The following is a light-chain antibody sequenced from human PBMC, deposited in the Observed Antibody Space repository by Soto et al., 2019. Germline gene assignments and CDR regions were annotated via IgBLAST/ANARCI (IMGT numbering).Light chain of an antibody. CDR2: EVN. V-gene: IGLV2-18*02. CDR3: SSYTSSSTLV. CDR1: SSDVGSYNR. Sequence: QSVLTQPPSVSGSPGQSVTISCTGTSSDVGSYNRVSWYQQPPGTAPKLMIYEVNNRPSGVPNRFSGSKSGNTASLTISGLQAEDEADYYCSSYTSSSTLVFGGGTKFTVL. J-gene: IGLJ2*01.